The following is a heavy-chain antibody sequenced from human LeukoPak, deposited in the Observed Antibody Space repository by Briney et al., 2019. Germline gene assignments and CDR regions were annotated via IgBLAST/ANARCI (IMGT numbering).Heavy chain of an antibody. Sequence: PSETLCLTCTASGGSLSSYYRSWVRQPPGKGLEWVGRIYTSGSTNYNPSLKSRGTISVDASKNQSSLTLSSVTAADTAVYYCARDGEYSYDILTGYLGTFDAFDPWGQGTLVTVSS. V-gene: IGHV4-4*07. CDR3: ARDGEYSYDILTGYLGTFDAFDP. J-gene: IGHJ5*02. CDR2: IYTSGST. D-gene: IGHD3-9*01. CDR1: GGSLSSYY.